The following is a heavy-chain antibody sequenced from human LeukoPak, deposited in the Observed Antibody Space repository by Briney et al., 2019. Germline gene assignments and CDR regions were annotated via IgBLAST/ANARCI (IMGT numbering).Heavy chain of an antibody. CDR3: ARGVKDIVVVPAIDY. Sequence: ASVKVSCKASGYTFTGYYMHWVRQAPGQGLEWMGWINPNSGGTNYAQKFQGRVTMTRDTSISTAYMELSRLRSDDTAVYYCARGVKDIVVVPAIDYWGQGTLVTVSS. D-gene: IGHD2-2*01. CDR2: INPNSGGT. J-gene: IGHJ4*02. V-gene: IGHV1-2*02. CDR1: GYTFTGYY.